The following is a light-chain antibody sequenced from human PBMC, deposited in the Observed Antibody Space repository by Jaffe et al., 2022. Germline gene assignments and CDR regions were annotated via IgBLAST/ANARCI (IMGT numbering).Light chain of an antibody. J-gene: IGKJ3*01. CDR2: AAS. V-gene: IGKV1-39*01. Sequence: DIQMTQSPSSLSASVGDRVTITCRASQSISSYLNWYQQKPGKGPSLLIYAASSLQSGVPSRFSGSASGTDFTLTISNLQPEDFATYYCQQSYSTPRTFGPGTKVDMK. CDR3: QQSYSTPRT. CDR1: QSISSY.